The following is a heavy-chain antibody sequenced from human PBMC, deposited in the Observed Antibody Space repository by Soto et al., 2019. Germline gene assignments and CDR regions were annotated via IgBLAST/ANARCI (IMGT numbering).Heavy chain of an antibody. CDR1: GGTFSSYA. CDR3: ARDGRPRTRFLEWLHEDYYGMDV. D-gene: IGHD3-3*01. V-gene: IGHV1-69*01. CDR2: IIPIFGTA. J-gene: IGHJ6*02. Sequence: QVQLVQSGAEVKKPGSSVKVSCKASGGTFSSYAISWVRQAPGQGLEWMGGIIPIFGTANYAQKFQGRVTITADESTSTAYMELSSLRSEDTAVYYCARDGRPRTRFLEWLHEDYYGMDVWGQGTTVTVSS.